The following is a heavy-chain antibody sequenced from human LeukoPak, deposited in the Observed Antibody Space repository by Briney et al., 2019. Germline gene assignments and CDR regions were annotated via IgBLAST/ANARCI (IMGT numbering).Heavy chain of an antibody. CDR2: ISGGGGGT. D-gene: IGHD6-13*01. CDR1: GFTFRSYA. Sequence: GGSLRLSCAASGFTFRSYAMSWVRQAPGQGLEWVSSISGGGGGTYYANSVRGRFTISRDNSKSTLYLQMNGLRAEDTAVYYCAKVSTPIPAAAAMDNWGQGTLVTVSS. J-gene: IGHJ4*02. CDR3: AKVSTPIPAAAAMDN. V-gene: IGHV3-23*01.